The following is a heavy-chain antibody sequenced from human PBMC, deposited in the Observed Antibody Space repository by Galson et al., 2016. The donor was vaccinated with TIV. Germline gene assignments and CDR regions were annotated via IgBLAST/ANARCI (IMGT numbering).Heavy chain of an antibody. CDR2: IHTDGIT. V-gene: IGHV4-61*02. CDR1: GGSISSGNYF. D-gene: IGHD2-15*01. Sequence: LSLTCTVSGGSISSGNYFWSWIRQPAGKGLEWIGRIHTDGITNYNPSLKSRVTISADTSKSQFSLNLNSVTAADTAVYYCARVPPAGHHWYFDLWGRGTLVTVSS. J-gene: IGHJ2*01. CDR3: ARVPPAGHHWYFDL.